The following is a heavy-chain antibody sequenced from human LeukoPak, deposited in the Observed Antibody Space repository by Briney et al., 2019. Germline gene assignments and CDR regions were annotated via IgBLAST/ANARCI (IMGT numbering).Heavy chain of an antibody. CDR3: AREYSGYDNNWFDP. J-gene: IGHJ5*02. Sequence: SETLSLTCTVSGGSISSYYWSWIRQPPGKGLEWIGYIYYSGSTNHNPSLKSRVTISVDTFKNQFSLKLSSVTAADTAVYYCAREYSGYDNNWFDPWGQGTLVTVSS. CDR2: IYYSGST. D-gene: IGHD5-12*01. V-gene: IGHV4-59*01. CDR1: GGSISSYY.